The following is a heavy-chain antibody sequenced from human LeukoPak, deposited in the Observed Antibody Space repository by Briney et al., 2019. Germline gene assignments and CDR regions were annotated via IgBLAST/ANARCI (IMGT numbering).Heavy chain of an antibody. J-gene: IGHJ4*02. Sequence: SVKVSCKASGGTFSSYAISWVRQAPGQGLEWMGGIIPIFGTANYAQKFQGRVTIPADESTSTAYMELSRLRSEDTAVSYCARGQCRELVYANWGQGNLVTVSS. CDR2: IIPIFGTA. CDR1: GGTFSSYA. CDR3: ARGQCRELVYAN. D-gene: IGHD1-26*01. V-gene: IGHV1-69*13.